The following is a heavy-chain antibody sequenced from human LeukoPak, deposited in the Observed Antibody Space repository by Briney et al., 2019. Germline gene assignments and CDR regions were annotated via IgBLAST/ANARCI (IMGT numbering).Heavy chain of an antibody. CDR2: IKQDGSEK. J-gene: IGHJ4*02. CDR3: ARVLEDIVVVPAAMLFDY. Sequence: GGSLRLSCAASGLTFRSYWMSWVRQAPGKGLEWVANIKQDGSEKYYVDSVKGRLTISRDNAKNSLYLQMNSLRAEDTAVYYCARVLEDIVVVPAAMLFDYWGQGTLVTVSS. V-gene: IGHV3-7*01. D-gene: IGHD2-2*01. CDR1: GLTFRSYW.